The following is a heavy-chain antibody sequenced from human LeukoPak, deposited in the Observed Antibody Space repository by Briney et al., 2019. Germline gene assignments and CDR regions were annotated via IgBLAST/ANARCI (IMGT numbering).Heavy chain of an antibody. V-gene: IGHV3-23*01. D-gene: IGHD3-10*01. CDR2: ISGSGGST. Sequence: GGSLRLSCAASGFTFSSYAMSWVRQAPGKGLEWVSAISGSGGSTYYADSVKGRFTISRDNSKNTLYLQMNSLRAEDTAVYYCANFGELRGVRPHYWGQGTLVTVSS. J-gene: IGHJ4*02. CDR1: GFTFSSYA. CDR3: ANFGELRGVRPHY.